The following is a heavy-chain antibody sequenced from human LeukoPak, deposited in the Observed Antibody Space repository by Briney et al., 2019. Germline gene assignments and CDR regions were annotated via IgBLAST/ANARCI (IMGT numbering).Heavy chain of an antibody. D-gene: IGHD3-22*01. Sequence: GGSLRLSCTVSGITFSDYYMNWIRQAPGKALEYIAYVSSSGNTQFYTDSVRGRFKISRDNAKNSLYLQMNSLRAEDTAVYYCAREEGIDGSGYYYVLGYWGQGTLVTVSS. CDR2: VSSSGNTQ. CDR1: GITFSDYY. V-gene: IGHV3-11*04. CDR3: AREEGIDGSGYYYVLGY. J-gene: IGHJ4*02.